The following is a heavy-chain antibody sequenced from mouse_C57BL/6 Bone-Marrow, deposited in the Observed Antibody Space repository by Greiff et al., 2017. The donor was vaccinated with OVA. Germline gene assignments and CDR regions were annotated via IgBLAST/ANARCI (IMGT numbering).Heavy chain of an antibody. CDR1: GYTFTNNW. D-gene: IGHD1-1*01. CDR2: VFPGSGGS. Sequence: VKPGASVKLSCRASGYTFTNNWITWVRQRPGQGLEWIGDVFPGSGGSNNNEKFKRRATLTVDTSSSTAYMQLSSLTSEDSAVYYCARDYGSSGGALDYWGQGTSVTVSS. V-gene: IGHV1-55*01. J-gene: IGHJ4*01. CDR3: ARDYGSSGGALDY.